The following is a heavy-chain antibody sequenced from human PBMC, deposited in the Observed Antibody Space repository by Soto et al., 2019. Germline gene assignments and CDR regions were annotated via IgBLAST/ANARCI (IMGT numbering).Heavy chain of an antibody. CDR2: MFYSGLT. V-gene: IGHV4-39*01. J-gene: IGHJ6*02. D-gene: IGHD2-15*01. CDR3: APLSVSLSGPYGIHV. Sequence: EALSLTCSVSGYSVSSSDYYWAWIRQPPGKGLEWIGSMFYSGLTYYNPSLKSRVTLSVDTSKNQFSVRLNSVTAADTAVYYCAPLSVSLSGPYGIHVWGQGTTVTVSS. CDR1: GYSVSSSDYY.